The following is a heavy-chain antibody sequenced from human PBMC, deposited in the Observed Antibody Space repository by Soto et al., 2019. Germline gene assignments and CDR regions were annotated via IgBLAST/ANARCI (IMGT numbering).Heavy chain of an antibody. CDR3: ARGGVIVVGLDV. Sequence: GGSLRLSCAASGFTFSSYAMHWVRQAPGKGLEWVAVISYDGSNKYYADSVKGRFTISRDNSKNTLYLQMNSLRAEDTAVYYCARGGVIVVGLDVWGQGTTVTVSS. V-gene: IGHV3-30-3*01. D-gene: IGHD3-22*01. CDR2: ISYDGSNK. CDR1: GFTFSSYA. J-gene: IGHJ6*02.